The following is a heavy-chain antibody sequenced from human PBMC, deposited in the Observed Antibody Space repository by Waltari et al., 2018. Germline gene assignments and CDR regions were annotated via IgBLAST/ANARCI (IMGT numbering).Heavy chain of an antibody. CDR1: GDSLLYNLYY. CDR2: TYYDGTT. CDR3: ARDPTKGVYNWFDP. D-gene: IGHD3-10*01. V-gene: IGHV4-39*07. Sequence: QPQLQESGPRLVKPSETLSLTCSVSGDSLLYNLYYWGWIRQPPGKGLEWIGSTYYDGTTHYNASHKGRATISVDPTKNQCSWEISSTTAADTAVYYCARDPTKGVYNWFDPWGQGILVIVSS. J-gene: IGHJ5*02.